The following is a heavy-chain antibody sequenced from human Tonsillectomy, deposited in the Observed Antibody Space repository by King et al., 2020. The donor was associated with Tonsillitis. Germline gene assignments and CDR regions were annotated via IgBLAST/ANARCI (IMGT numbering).Heavy chain of an antibody. CDR2: INPSGGST. J-gene: IGHJ3*02. V-gene: IGHV1-46*01. D-gene: IGHD3-10*01. CDR3: AGDYKYYYGSGSYYAFDI. CDR1: GYTFTSYY. Sequence: QLVQSGAEVKKPGASVKVSCKASGYTFTSYYMHWVRQAPGQGLEWMGIINPSGGSTSYAQKFQGRVTMTRDTSTSTVYMELSSLSFEDTAVYYCAGDYKYYYGSGSYYAFDIWGQGTMVTVSS.